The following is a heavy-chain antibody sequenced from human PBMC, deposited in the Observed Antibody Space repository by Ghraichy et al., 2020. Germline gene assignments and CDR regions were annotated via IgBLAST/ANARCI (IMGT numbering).Heavy chain of an antibody. Sequence: GGSLRLSCEGSGFSFNNFGMNWVRQAPGKGLEWVAFISSSSSYIYYVDSVKGRFTISRDNTKNSLYLQMNSLRAEDSAVYYCARDLAVDSGMVVWGPGTTVTFSS. CDR2: ISSSSSYI. CDR3: ARDLAVDSGMVV. V-gene: IGHV3-21*01. J-gene: IGHJ6*02. CDR1: GFSFNNFG.